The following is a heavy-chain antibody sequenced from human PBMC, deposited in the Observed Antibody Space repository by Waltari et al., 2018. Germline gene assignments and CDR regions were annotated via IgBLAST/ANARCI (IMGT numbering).Heavy chain of an antibody. D-gene: IGHD3-3*01. V-gene: IGHV3-48*04. CDR1: GFTFSSYS. CDR2: ISSSSSTI. Sequence: EVQLVESGGGLVQPGGSLRLSCAASGFTFSSYSMNWVRQAPGQGLGWVSYISSSSSTIYYADSVKGRFTISRDNAKNSLYLQMNSLRAEDTAVYYCARDGITIFGVVIPTYWYFDLWGRGTLVTVSS. CDR3: ARDGITIFGVVIPTYWYFDL. J-gene: IGHJ2*01.